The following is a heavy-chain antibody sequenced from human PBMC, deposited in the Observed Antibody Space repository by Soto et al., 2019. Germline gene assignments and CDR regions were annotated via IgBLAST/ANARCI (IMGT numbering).Heavy chain of an antibody. J-gene: IGHJ4*02. CDR3: ARVFDTYYFDS. D-gene: IGHD3-9*01. Sequence: PGGSLRLSCAASGFPFSDYGMHWVRQAPCKGLEWVALIWSDGSNKYYADSVKGRFTISRDNSKKTLYLQMNSLRVEDTAVYYCARVFDTYYFDSWGKGNMVTVSS. CDR1: GFPFSDYG. CDR2: IWSDGSNK. V-gene: IGHV3-33*01.